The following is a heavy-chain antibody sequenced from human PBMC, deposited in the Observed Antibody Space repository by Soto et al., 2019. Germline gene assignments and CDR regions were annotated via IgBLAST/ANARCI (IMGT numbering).Heavy chain of an antibody. Sequence: PSETLSLTCAVSGGSISSSVYSWNWIRQPPGKGLEWIGYIYHSGNTYYNPSLKSRVTISVDRSKNQFPLKLSSVTAADTAVYYCASADSYDYGDYGPFDYWGQGTLVTVSS. J-gene: IGHJ4*02. V-gene: IGHV4-30-2*01. CDR3: ASADSYDYGDYGPFDY. CDR1: GGSISSSVYS. D-gene: IGHD4-17*01. CDR2: IYHSGNT.